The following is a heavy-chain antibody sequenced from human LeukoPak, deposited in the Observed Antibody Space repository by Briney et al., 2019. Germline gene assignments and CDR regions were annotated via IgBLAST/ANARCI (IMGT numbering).Heavy chain of an antibody. Sequence: SETLSLTCAVYGVSFSGYYWSWIRQPPGKGLEWIGEINHSGSTNCNPSLKSRVTISVDTSKNQFSLKLSSVTAADTAVYYCARRSSYSYFQHWGQGTLVTVSS. CDR1: GVSFSGYY. J-gene: IGHJ1*01. V-gene: IGHV4-34*01. D-gene: IGHD3-3*01. CDR3: ARRSSYSYFQH. CDR2: INHSGST.